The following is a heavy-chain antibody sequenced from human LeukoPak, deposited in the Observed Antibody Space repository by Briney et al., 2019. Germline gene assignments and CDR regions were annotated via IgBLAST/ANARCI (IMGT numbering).Heavy chain of an antibody. D-gene: IGHD6-13*01. J-gene: IGHJ4*02. CDR3: ATRYTTSWSIAY. CDR2: IDPSDSYT. CDR1: GYSFTNSW. V-gene: IGHV5-10-1*01. Sequence: GESLKISCKGSGYSFTNSWISWVRQMPGKGLEWMGRIDPSDSYTNYSPSFQGHVTISADKSINTAFLQLNSLKASDTAMYYCATRYTTSWSIAYWGQGTLVTVSS.